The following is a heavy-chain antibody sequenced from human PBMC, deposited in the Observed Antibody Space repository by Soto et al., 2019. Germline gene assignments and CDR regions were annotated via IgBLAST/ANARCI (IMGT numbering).Heavy chain of an antibody. J-gene: IGHJ6*02. Sequence: ASVKVSCKASGGTFSRYSITWVRQAPGHGLEWIGRIIPIFGIASYAQKFQGRVTITADESTSTAYMEPSSLRSDDTAVYYCAREDRDRETGLVPAAIDGMDVGGQGTTVTVSS. D-gene: IGHD2-2*01. CDR1: GGTFSRYS. CDR2: IIPIFGIA. CDR3: AREDRDRETGLVPAAIDGMDV. V-gene: IGHV1-69*13.